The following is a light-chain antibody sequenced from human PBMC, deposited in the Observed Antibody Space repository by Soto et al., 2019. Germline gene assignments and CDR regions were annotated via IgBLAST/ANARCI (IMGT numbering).Light chain of an antibody. CDR1: QGINRT. CDR3: QQYYTWPVT. CDR2: GAS. J-gene: IGKJ4*01. Sequence: VMTQAPATLCVARGESVTFSCRASQGINRTLAWYQQKPGQAPRLLISGASTGATGIPARFSGSGSGTEFTLTINSMQSEDSAVYYCQQYYTWPVTFGGGTKVDIK. V-gene: IGKV3-15*01.